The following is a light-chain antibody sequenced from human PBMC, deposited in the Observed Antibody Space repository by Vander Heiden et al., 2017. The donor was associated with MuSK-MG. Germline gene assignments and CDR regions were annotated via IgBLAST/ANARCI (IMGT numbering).Light chain of an antibody. Sequence: AIRMTQSPSSFSASPGDRVAISCRASLSVSSYVAWYQQKPGKAPKILIYDVSTLQSGVPSRFSGSRSGTDFTLTISGLQSEDFATYYCRQDDATPWTFGQWTKFE. CDR3: RQDDATPWT. V-gene: IGKV1-8*01. CDR1: LSVSSY. CDR2: DVS. J-gene: IGKJ1*01.